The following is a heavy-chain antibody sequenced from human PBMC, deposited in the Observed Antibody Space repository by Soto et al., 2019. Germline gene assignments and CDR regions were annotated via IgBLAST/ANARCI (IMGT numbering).Heavy chain of an antibody. CDR3: ARRV. J-gene: IGHJ4*02. Sequence: EVQVSESGGGLVQPGGSLRLSCATSGFTFSNYPMNWVRQAPGKGLEWVSGISAGGDRTYYADSVNGRFTIFRDNTKNSVSLRINSLRVEDTAVYYCARRVWGQGTLVTVSS. V-gene: IGHV3-23*01. CDR1: GFTFSNYP. CDR2: ISAGGDRT.